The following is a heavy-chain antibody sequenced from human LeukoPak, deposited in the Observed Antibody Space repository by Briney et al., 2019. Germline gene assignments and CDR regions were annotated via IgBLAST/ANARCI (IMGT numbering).Heavy chain of an antibody. D-gene: IGHD4/OR15-4a*01. V-gene: IGHV3-23*01. Sequence: TGGSLRLSCVMSGFTFSNYAMNWVRQAPGKGLEWVSDISTSSDSTHHIESVRGRFTISRDNSKNTLYLQMNSLRVDDTAVYYCASGLYGGVFDNWGQGTLVTLSS. CDR3: ASGLYGGVFDN. CDR1: GFTFSNYA. CDR2: ISTSSDST. J-gene: IGHJ4*02.